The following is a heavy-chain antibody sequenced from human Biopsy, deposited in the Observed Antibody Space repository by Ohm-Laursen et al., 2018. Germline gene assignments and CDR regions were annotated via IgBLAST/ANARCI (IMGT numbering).Heavy chain of an antibody. V-gene: IGHV4-59*01. J-gene: IGHJ2*01. D-gene: IGHD3-22*01. Sequence: PGTLSLTCIVSGGSINNFYWSWIRQPPGKGLEWIGIIYYSGNTKYNPSLKSRVTISVDTFRNQFSLKLSSVTAADTAVYYCARDRGYYSDRTVPGYFDLWGRGTLVTVSS. CDR2: IYYSGNT. CDR1: GGSINNFY. CDR3: ARDRGYYSDRTVPGYFDL.